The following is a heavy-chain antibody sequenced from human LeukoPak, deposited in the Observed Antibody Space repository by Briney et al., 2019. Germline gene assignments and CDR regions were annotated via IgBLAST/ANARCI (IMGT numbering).Heavy chain of an antibody. V-gene: IGHV3-9*03. CDR3: AKDISSSGWYYFDY. CDR2: ISWNSGSI. Sequence: GRSLRLSCAASGFTFDDYAMHWVRQAPGKGLEWVSGISWNSGSIGYADPVKGRFTISRDNAKNSLYLQMNSLRAEDMALYYCAKDISSSGWYYFDYWDQGTLVTVSS. D-gene: IGHD6-19*01. J-gene: IGHJ4*02. CDR1: GFTFDDYA.